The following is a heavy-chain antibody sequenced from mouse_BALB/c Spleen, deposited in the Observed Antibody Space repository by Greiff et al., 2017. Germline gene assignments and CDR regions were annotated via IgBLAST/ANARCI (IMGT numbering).Heavy chain of an antibody. Sequence: EVKLVESGGGLVQPGGSLRLSCATSGFTFTDYYMSWVRQPPGKALEWLGFIRNKANGYTTEYSASVKGRFTISRDNSQSILYLQMNTLRAEDSATYYCARSHGYDYWGQGTTLTVSS. CDR3: ARSHGYDY. D-gene: IGHD2-2*01. V-gene: IGHV7-3*02. J-gene: IGHJ2*01. CDR2: IRNKANGYTT. CDR1: GFTFTDYY.